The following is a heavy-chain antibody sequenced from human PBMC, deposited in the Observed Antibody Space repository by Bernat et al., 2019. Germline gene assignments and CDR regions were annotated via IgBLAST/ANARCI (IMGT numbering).Heavy chain of an antibody. CDR1: GFTFSSFG. CDR3: AKVWGGAQVTYYFDY. CDR2: ISYDGSNK. D-gene: IGHD3-16*01. Sequence: QVQLVESGGGVVQPGRSLRLSCAASGFTFSSFGMHWVRQAPGKGLEWVAVISYDGSNKFYADSVKGRFTISRDNSKNTLYLQVNSLRAEDTAVYYCAKVWGGAQVTYYFDYWGKGPLVTVSS. V-gene: IGHV3-30*18. J-gene: IGHJ4*02.